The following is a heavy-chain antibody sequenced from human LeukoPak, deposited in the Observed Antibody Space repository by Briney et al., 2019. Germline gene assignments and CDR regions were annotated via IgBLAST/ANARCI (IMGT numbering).Heavy chain of an antibody. CDR1: GFTFSSYP. V-gene: IGHV3-20*04. Sequence: PGGSLRLSCAASGFTFSSYPLNWVRQAPGKGLEWVSGINWNGGSTGYADSVKGRFTISRDNAKNSLYLQMNSLRAEDTALYYCARLGATTRGAFDIWGQGTMVTVSS. CDR2: INWNGGST. J-gene: IGHJ3*02. D-gene: IGHD1-26*01. CDR3: ARLGATTRGAFDI.